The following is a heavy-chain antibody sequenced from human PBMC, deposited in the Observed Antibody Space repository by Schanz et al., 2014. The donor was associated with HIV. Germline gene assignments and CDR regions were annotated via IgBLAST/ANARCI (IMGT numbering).Heavy chain of an antibody. J-gene: IGHJ3*02. CDR1: GFTFSSYG. CDR3: AKENPLYYYTHGGPFDI. Sequence: VQLVESGGGLVQPGGSLRLSCAASGFTFSSYGIHWVRQAPGKGLEWVAVIWYDGNNKSYADSVKGRFTISRDNSENTLYLQMNSLRAEDTAVYYCAKENPLYYYTHGGPFDIWGQGTMVTVSS. CDR2: IWYDGNNK. D-gene: IGHD3-10*01. V-gene: IGHV3-33*06.